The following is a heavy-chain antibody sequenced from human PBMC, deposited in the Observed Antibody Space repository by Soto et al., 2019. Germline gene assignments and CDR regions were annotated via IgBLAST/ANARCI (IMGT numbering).Heavy chain of an antibody. CDR1: GFTFSSYS. J-gene: IGHJ5*02. CDR2: ISSRSSYI. Sequence: GGSLRLSCAASGFTFSSYSMNWVRQAPGKGLEWVSSISSRSSYIYYADSVKGRFTISRDNAKNSLYLQMNSLRAEDTAVYYCARDPGYIVVVPAAIWWFDPWGQGTLVTVSS. CDR3: ARDPGYIVVVPAAIWWFDP. D-gene: IGHD2-2*01. V-gene: IGHV3-21*01.